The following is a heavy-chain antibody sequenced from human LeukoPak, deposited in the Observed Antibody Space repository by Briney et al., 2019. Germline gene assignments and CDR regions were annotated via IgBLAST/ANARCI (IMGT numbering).Heavy chain of an antibody. D-gene: IGHD3-10*02. J-gene: IGHJ4*02. V-gene: IGHV3-66*01. Sequence: PGGSLRLSCAASGFIFSNYGMHWVRQAPGKGLEWVSVIFSGGSTYYADSVKGRFTISRDNSKNTLYLQMNSLRAEDTAVYYCARGYVQGNWGQGTLVTVSS. CDR3: ARGYVQGN. CDR1: GFIFSNYG. CDR2: IFSGGST.